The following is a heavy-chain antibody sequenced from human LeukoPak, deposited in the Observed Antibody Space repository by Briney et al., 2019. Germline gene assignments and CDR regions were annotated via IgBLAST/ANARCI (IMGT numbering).Heavy chain of an antibody. CDR1: GGSISSGDYY. D-gene: IGHD2-2*01. J-gene: IGHJ4*02. CDR3: ARADCSSTSCYPAR. V-gene: IGHV4-30-4*01. Sequence: SQTLSLTCTVSGGSISSGDYYWSWVRQPPGEGLEWIGYIYYSGSTYYNPSLKSRVTISVDTSKNQFSLKLSSVTAADTAVYYCARADCSSTSCYPARWGQGTLVTVSS. CDR2: IYYSGST.